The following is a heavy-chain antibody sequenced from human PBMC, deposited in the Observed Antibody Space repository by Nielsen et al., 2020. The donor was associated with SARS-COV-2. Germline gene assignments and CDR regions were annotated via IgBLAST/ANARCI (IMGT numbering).Heavy chain of an antibody. J-gene: IGHJ6*02. V-gene: IGHV3-21*01. Sequence: GGSLRLSCAASGFTFSSYSMNWVRQAPGKGLEWVSSISSSSSYIYYADSVKGRFTISRDNAKNSLYLQMNSLRAEDTAVYYCARELACSSTSCYELGDYYYYGMDVWGQGTTVTVSS. D-gene: IGHD2-2*01. CDR2: ISSSSSYI. CDR3: ARELACSSTSCYELGDYYYYGMDV. CDR1: GFTFSSYS.